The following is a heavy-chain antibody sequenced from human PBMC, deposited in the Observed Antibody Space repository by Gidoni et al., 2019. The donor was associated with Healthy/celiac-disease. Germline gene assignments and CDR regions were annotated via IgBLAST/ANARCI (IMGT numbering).Heavy chain of an antibody. V-gene: IGHV4-34*01. J-gene: IGHJ5*02. CDR2: INHSGST. D-gene: IGHD2-15*01. Sequence: VQLQQWAAGMLRPSQTLSLTCAVDGGSFSGYYRSWIRQPPGTGLEWIWEINHSGSTNYNPSLKSRVTISVDTSTNQFSLKLSSVTAADTAVYYCAGEGEYCSGGSCYSGWFDPWGQGTLVTVSS. CDR1: GGSFSGYY. CDR3: AGEGEYCSGGSCYSGWFDP.